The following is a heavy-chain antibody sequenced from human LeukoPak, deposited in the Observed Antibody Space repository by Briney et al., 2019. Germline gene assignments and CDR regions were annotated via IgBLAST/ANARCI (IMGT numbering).Heavy chain of an antibody. D-gene: IGHD2-2*01. Sequence: PSETLSLTCAVYGGSLSGYSWSCMRHPPGRGVEWGGEINHSGSTNYNPSLKSRVTISADTSKNQFSLKLSAVTAADTAFYYCARVPGRPADVFDHWGQGTLVTVSS. CDR3: ARVPGRPADVFDH. CDR1: GGSLSGYS. V-gene: IGHV4-34*01. CDR2: INHSGST. J-gene: IGHJ4*02.